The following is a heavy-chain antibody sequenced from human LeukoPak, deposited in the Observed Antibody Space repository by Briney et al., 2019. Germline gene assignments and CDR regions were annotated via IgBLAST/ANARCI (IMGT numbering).Heavy chain of an antibody. J-gene: IGHJ4*02. V-gene: IGHV3-23*01. CDR1: GFMFAGYA. Sequence: GGSLRLSCAASGFMFAGYAMSWARQAPGRGLEWVATIRASGDSTYLSDSVKGRFTISRDNSRKTLFLQLNSLRAEDTAIYYCAKDSGRGSYTYDCWGQGTLVTVSS. D-gene: IGHD1-26*01. CDR2: IRASGDST. CDR3: AKDSGRGSYTYDC.